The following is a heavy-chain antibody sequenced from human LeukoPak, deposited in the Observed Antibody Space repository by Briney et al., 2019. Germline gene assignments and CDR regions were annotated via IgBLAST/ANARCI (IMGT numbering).Heavy chain of an antibody. Sequence: GASVKVSCKASGYTFTSYFMHWVRQAPGQGLEWMGIINPSSGSTSYAQKFLGRVTMNSDTSTSTVYMEVSGLRSEDTAVYYCARDRWELGPFDYWGQGTLVTVSS. CDR3: ARDRWELGPFDY. J-gene: IGHJ4*02. D-gene: IGHD1-26*01. CDR2: INPSSGST. V-gene: IGHV1-46*01. CDR1: GYTFTSYF.